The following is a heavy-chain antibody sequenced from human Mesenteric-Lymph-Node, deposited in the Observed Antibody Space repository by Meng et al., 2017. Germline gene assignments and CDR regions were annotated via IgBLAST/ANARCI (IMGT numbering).Heavy chain of an antibody. CDR1: GYTFTSYY. V-gene: IGHV1-18*04. Sequence: ASVKVSCKASGYTFTSYYMHWVRQAPGQGLEWMGWISAYNGNTNYAQKLQGRVTMTTDTSTSTAYMELRSLRSDDTAVYYCARDRFTTTVTTPPGYWGQGTLVTVSS. J-gene: IGHJ4*02. CDR3: ARDRFTTTVTTPPGY. D-gene: IGHD4-17*01. CDR2: ISAYNGNT.